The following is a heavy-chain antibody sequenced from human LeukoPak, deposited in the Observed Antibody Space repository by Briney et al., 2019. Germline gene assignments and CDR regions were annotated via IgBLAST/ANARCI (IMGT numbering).Heavy chain of an antibody. CDR2: IWYDGSNK. CDR1: GFTFSSYG. J-gene: IGHJ4*02. Sequence: GRSLRLSCAASGFTFSSYGMHWVRQAPGKGLEWVAVIWYDGSNKYYADSVKGRFTISRDNSKNTLYLQINSLRAEDTAVYYCARDRNLYYYDSSGYIYWGQGTLVTVSS. D-gene: IGHD3-22*01. V-gene: IGHV3-33*01. CDR3: ARDRNLYYYDSSGYIY.